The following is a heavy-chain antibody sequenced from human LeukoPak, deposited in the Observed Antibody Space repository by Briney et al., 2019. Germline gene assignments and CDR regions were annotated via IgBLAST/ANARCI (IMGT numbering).Heavy chain of an antibody. CDR1: GFTFSSYA. CDR3: AKDSVEYSSSSGSDY. J-gene: IGHJ4*02. V-gene: IGHV3-30-3*01. D-gene: IGHD6-6*01. CDR2: ISYDGSNK. Sequence: GRSLRLSCAASGFTFSSYAMHWVRQAPGKGLEWVAVISYDGSNKYYADSVKGRFTISRDNSKNTLYLQMNSLRAEDTALYYCAKDSVEYSSSSGSDYWGQGTLVTVSS.